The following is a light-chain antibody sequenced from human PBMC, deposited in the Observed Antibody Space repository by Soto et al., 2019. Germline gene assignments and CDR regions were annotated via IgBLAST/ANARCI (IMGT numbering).Light chain of an antibody. Sequence: QSALTQPASVSGSPGQSITISCTGTSSDVGSYNLVSWHQQHPGKAPKLMIYEGSKRPSGVSNRFSGSKSGNTASLTISGLQAEDEADYSCCSYAGSSTYGFGPGTKVTVL. CDR1: SSDVGSYNL. CDR3: CSYAGSSTYG. V-gene: IGLV2-23*01. CDR2: EGS. J-gene: IGLJ1*01.